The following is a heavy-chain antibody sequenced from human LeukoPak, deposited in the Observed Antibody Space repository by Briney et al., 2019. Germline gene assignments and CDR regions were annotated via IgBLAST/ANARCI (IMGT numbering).Heavy chain of an antibody. CDR3: AKDRRSSGLGAFDI. D-gene: IGHD6-19*01. V-gene: IGHV3-43D*03. J-gene: IGHJ3*02. Sequence: PGGSLRLSCAASGFTFDDYAMHWVRQAPGKGLEWVSLISWDGGSTYYADSVKGRFTISRDNSKNSLYLQMNSLRAEDTALYYCAKDRRSSGLGAFDIWGQGTMVTVSS. CDR1: GFTFDDYA. CDR2: ISWDGGST.